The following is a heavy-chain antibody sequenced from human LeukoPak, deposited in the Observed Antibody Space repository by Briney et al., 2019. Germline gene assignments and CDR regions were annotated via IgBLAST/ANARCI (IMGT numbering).Heavy chain of an antibody. V-gene: IGHV3-23*01. J-gene: IGHJ6*01. Sequence: PGGSLRLSCAASGFTFYNYRMSWVRQAPGKGLEWVSTVNADGGNTYYADSVKGRFTISRDNSKNTLYLEMNSLRAEDTAIYYCAKMKGHPLPKYYMDVWGQGTTVTVSS. CDR1: GFTFYNYR. D-gene: IGHD1-26*01. CDR2: VNADGGNT. CDR3: AKMKGHPLPKYYMDV.